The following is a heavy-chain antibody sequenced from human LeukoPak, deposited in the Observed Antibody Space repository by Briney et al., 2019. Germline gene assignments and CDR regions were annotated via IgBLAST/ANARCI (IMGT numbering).Heavy chain of an antibody. J-gene: IGHJ4*02. D-gene: IGHD3-22*01. V-gene: IGHV3-21*04. Sequence: GGSLRLSCAASGFTFSSYSMNWVRQAPGKGLEWVSSISSSSSYIYYADSVKGRFTISRDNSKNTLYLQMNSLRAEDTAVYYCAKDFPDFYYDSSGYYFDYWGQGTLVTVSS. CDR3: AKDFPDFYYDSSGYYFDY. CDR1: GFTFSSYS. CDR2: ISSSSSYI.